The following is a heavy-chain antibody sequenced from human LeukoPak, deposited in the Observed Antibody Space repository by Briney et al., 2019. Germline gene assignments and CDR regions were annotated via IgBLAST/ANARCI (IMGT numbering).Heavy chain of an antibody. CDR2: ISYDGSNK. J-gene: IGHJ4*02. V-gene: IGHV3-30-3*01. Sequence: GGSLRLSCAAFGFTFSSYAMHWVRQAPGKGLEWVAVISYDGSNKYCADSVKGRFTISRDSSKNTLYLQMNSLRAEDTAVYYCARDPYYYDSSGYPDYWGQGTLVTVSS. D-gene: IGHD3-22*01. CDR3: ARDPYYYDSSGYPDY. CDR1: GFTFSSYA.